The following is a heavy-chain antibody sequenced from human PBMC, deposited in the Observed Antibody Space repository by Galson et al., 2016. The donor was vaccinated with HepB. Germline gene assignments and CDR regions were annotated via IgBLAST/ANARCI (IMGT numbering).Heavy chain of an antibody. Sequence: QSGAEVKKPGESLKISCQASGYTFPKYWIAWVRQMPGKGPECMGIIYPDDSDTRYSPSFQDQVTIPADKSTSTAYLQWSSLKASDTAMYYCAGSRSSSYSFFDFWGQGTMVTVSS. D-gene: IGHD2-2*01. CDR3: AGSRSSSYSFFDF. CDR2: IYPDDSDT. J-gene: IGHJ3*01. CDR1: GYTFPKYW. V-gene: IGHV5-51*01.